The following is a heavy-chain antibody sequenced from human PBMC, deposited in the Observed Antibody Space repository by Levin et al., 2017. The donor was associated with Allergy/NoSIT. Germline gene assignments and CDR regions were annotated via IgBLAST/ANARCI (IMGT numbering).Heavy chain of an antibody. J-gene: IGHJ6*02. V-gene: IGHV3-33*01. CDR3: ARAGYNDYRVPYYAMDL. Sequence: GESLKISCAASGFTFRIYGMHWVRQAPGKGLTWVAFIWNDGTNKYYADSVEGRFTISRDNSKNTVSLQMNSLGAEDAGVYYCARAGYNDYRVPYYAMDLWGQGATVTVTS. D-gene: IGHD1-1*01. CDR1: GFTFRIYG. CDR2: IWNDGTNK.